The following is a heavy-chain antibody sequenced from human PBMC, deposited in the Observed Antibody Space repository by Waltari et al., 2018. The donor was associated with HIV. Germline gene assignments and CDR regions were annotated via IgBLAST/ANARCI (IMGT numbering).Heavy chain of an antibody. CDR3: ARQFGGGWFDP. J-gene: IGHJ5*02. D-gene: IGHD3-10*01. V-gene: IGHV4-39*01. Sequence: QLQLQESGPGLVKPSETLSLTCTVSGGSISSSSYYWGWIRQPPGKGLEWIGSIYYSGSTYYNPSLKSRVTISVDTSKNQFSLKLSSVTAADTAVYYCARQFGGGWFDPWGQGTLVTVSS. CDR1: GGSISSSSYY. CDR2: IYYSGST.